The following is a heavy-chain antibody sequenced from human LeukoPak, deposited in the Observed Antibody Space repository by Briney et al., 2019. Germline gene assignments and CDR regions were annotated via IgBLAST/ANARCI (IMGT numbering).Heavy chain of an antibody. Sequence: ASVKVSCKASGYTFTSYDINWVRQATGQGLEWMGWMNPNSGNTGYAQKFQGRVTMTRDTSISTAYMELSRLRSDDTAVYYCARVVTMLGRARHFDYWGQGTLVTVSS. J-gene: IGHJ4*02. CDR3: ARVVTMLGRARHFDY. CDR2: MNPNSGNT. V-gene: IGHV1-8*02. CDR1: GYTFTSYD. D-gene: IGHD3-10*02.